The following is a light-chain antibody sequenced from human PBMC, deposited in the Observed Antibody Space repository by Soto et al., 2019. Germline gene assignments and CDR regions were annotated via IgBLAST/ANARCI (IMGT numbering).Light chain of an antibody. Sequence: EIVLTQSPGTLSLSPGERATLSCRASQSLSSNYLAWYQQRPGQSPRLLVYGASSRATGIPDRFSGRGFGTDFALTISRRGPEDSAVYYCHQYDNAPFTFGPGTRVCIK. CDR3: HQYDNAPFT. CDR2: GAS. CDR1: QSLSSNY. J-gene: IGKJ3*01. V-gene: IGKV3-20*01.